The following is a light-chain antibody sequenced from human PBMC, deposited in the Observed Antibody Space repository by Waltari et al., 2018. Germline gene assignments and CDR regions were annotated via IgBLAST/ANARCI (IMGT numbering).Light chain of an antibody. CDR1: QTISNS. CDR2: GSF. J-gene: IGKJ5*01. Sequence: DIQMTQSPPSLSASVGNRVTIPCRSSQTISNSLDWYQQKPGKAPKLLINGSFILQRGVPSRFSGSGSGTDFTLTISSLQPEDFATYYCQQSSSSPITFGQGTRLEIK. CDR3: QQSSSSPIT. V-gene: IGKV1-39*01.